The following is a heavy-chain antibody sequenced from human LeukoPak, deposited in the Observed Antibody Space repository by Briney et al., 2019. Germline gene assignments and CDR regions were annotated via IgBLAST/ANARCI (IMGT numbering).Heavy chain of an antibody. CDR2: IYYSGRT. Sequence: TASETLSLTCTVSGGSISSSSYYWGWIRQPPGKGLEWIGSIYYSGRTYFNPSLKSRVTISVDTSKNHFSLRLSSVTAADTAVYYCARQTGSYSSSSTNFDYWGQGTLVTVSS. J-gene: IGHJ4*02. CDR3: ARQTGSYSSSSTNFDY. V-gene: IGHV4-39*01. D-gene: IGHD6-6*01. CDR1: GGSISSSSYY.